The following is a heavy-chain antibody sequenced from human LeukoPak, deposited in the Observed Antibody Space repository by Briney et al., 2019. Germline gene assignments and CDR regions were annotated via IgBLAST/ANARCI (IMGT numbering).Heavy chain of an antibody. Sequence: GGSLRLSCSASGFTFSSYTMNWVRQAPGKGLEWVSSISSSSSHIYYTDSVKGRFTISRDNAKTSLNLQVNSLRAEDTAVYYCARGDKSSGWYFLDYWGRGTLVTVSS. CDR3: ARGDKSSGWYFLDY. CDR2: ISSSSSHI. CDR1: GFTFSSYT. V-gene: IGHV3-21*01. J-gene: IGHJ4*02. D-gene: IGHD6-19*01.